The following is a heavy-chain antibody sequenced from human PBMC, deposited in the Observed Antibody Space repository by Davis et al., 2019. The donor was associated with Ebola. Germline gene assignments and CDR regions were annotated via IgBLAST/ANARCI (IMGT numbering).Heavy chain of an antibody. Sequence: PGGSLRLSCAASGFAFSSCAMSWVRQAPGKGLEWVSVISGSGDSTYYADSVKGRFTISRDNSKNTLYLQMNSLRAEDTAVYYCAKEGDEYTLGYCTGGVCSPFDYWGQGTLVTVSS. V-gene: IGHV3-23*01. CDR1: GFAFSSCA. D-gene: IGHD2-8*02. CDR3: AKEGDEYTLGYCTGGVCSPFDY. J-gene: IGHJ4*02. CDR2: ISGSGDST.